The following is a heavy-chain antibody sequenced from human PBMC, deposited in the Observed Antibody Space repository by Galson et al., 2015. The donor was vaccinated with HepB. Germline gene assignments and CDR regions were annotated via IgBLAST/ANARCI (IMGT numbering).Heavy chain of an antibody. J-gene: IGHJ4*02. CDR1: GFTFSTYA. D-gene: IGHD1-7*01. CDR3: ARGRSDSWYIWNYGVFSPGLDF. CDR2: ISSNGGDTYFASSVKGRFT. V-gene: IGHV3-64*01. Sequence: SLRLSCAASGFTFSTYAMYWVRQAPGRGLEFVSVISSNGGDTYFASSVKGRFTYYANSVKDRFIISRDNSKNTLYLQMGSLRAEDMAVCYCARGRSDSWYIWNYGVFSPGLDFWGQGTLVTVSS.